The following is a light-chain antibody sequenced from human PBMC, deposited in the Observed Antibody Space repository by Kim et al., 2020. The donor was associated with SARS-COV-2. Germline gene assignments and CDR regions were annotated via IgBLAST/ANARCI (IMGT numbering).Light chain of an antibody. Sequence: SSELTQDPAVSVALGQTVRITCQGDSLRSYYASWYQQKPGQAHVLVIYGKNNRPSGIPDRFSGSSSGNTASLTITGAQAEDEADYYCNSRDSSGNQLVFGGGTQLTVL. J-gene: IGLJ3*02. V-gene: IGLV3-19*01. CDR2: GKN. CDR1: SLRSYY. CDR3: NSRDSSGNQLV.